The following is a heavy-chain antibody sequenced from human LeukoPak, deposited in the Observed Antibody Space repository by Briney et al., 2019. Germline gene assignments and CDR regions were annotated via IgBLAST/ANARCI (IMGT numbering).Heavy chain of an antibody. V-gene: IGHV3-7*03. CDR3: VRAVVVAASYRFDP. D-gene: IGHD2-15*01. CDR2: MRRDGNEI. J-gene: IGHJ5*02. Sequence: GGSLRLSCSASGFTSSTYWMSWVRQAPGKGLEWVANMRRDGNEIYYLDSVRGRFTISRDNAKNSLYLQMNSLRAEDTAVYYCVRAVVVAASYRFDPWGQGTLVXVSS. CDR1: GFTSSTYW.